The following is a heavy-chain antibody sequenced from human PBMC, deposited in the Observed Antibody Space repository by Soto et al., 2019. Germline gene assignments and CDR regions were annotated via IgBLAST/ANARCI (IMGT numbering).Heavy chain of an antibody. J-gene: IGHJ4*02. CDR3: ARGIWVATTASYYFDS. D-gene: IGHD5-12*01. CDR1: GYTFTKYA. Sequence: QVQLVQSGAEVKKPGTSVILSCKASGYTFTKYAMQWVRQALGQRLEWMGWFNAGNGNTKYSQKFQGRLTITRDTFANTAYMDLRSLTSEDTAVYYCARGIWVATTASYYFDSWGQGTQVTVSS. V-gene: IGHV1-3*01. CDR2: FNAGNGNT.